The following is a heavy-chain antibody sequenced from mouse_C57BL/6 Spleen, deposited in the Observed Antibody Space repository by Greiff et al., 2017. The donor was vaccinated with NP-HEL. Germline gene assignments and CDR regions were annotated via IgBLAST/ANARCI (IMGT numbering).Heavy chain of an antibody. Sequence: EVQLQESGPGLVKPSQSLSLTCSVTGYSITRGYYWNWIRQFPGNKLEWMGYISYDGSNNYNPSLKNRISITRDTSKNQFFLKLNSVTTEDTATYYCARRYGSSSYYAMDYWGQGTSVTVSS. V-gene: IGHV3-6*01. D-gene: IGHD1-1*01. CDR1: GYSITRGYY. CDR3: ARRYGSSSYYAMDY. J-gene: IGHJ4*01. CDR2: ISYDGSN.